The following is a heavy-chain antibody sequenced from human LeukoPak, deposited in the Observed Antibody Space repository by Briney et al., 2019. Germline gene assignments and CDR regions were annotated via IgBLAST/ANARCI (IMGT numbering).Heavy chain of an antibody. CDR2: IRYDGSNK. CDR3: AKDNLNAISGYDYWYYFDY. J-gene: IGHJ4*02. Sequence: GGSLRLSCAASGFTFSSYGMHWVRQAPGKGLEWVAFIRYDGSNKYYADSVKGRFTISRDNSKNTLYLQMNSLRAEDTAVYYCAKDNLNAISGYDYWYYFDYWGQGTLVAVSS. D-gene: IGHD5-12*01. CDR1: GFTFSSYG. V-gene: IGHV3-30*02.